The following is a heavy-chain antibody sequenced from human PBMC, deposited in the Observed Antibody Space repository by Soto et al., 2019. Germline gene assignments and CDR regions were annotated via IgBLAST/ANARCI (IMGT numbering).Heavy chain of an antibody. CDR2: MNPNSGNT. J-gene: IGHJ6*02. Sequence: GASVKVSCKASGYTFTSYDINWVRQATGQRLEWMGWMNPNSGNTGYAQKFQGRVTMTRNTSISTAYMELSSLRSEDTAVYYCARKGAYYDILTGYFDVDYYGMDVWGQGTTVTVSS. CDR1: GYTFTSYD. D-gene: IGHD3-9*01. CDR3: ARKGAYYDILTGYFDVDYYGMDV. V-gene: IGHV1-8*01.